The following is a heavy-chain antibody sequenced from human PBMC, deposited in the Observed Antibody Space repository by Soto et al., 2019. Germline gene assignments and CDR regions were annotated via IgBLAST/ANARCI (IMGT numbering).Heavy chain of an antibody. V-gene: IGHV3-53*01. D-gene: IGHD2-15*01. J-gene: IGHJ6*02. CDR1: GFTVSTNY. Sequence: VGSLRLSCAASGFTVSTNYRTWVRQTPGKGLEWVSIIYSNGNTYYADSVKGRFTISRDNSKNTLYLQMNSLRVDDTAVYYCVVEDLGMEVWGQGTTVTVSS. CDR3: VVEDLGMEV. CDR2: IYSNGNT.